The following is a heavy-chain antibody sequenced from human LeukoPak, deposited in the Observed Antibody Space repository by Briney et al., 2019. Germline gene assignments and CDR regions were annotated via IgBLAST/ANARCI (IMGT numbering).Heavy chain of an antibody. D-gene: IGHD3-10*01. J-gene: IGHJ4*02. CDR3: ARERGRGPDTPLDY. V-gene: IGHV1-2*02. Sequence: ASVKVSCKTSGYTFSGYYMHWVRQAPAQGLEWMGWISPNSGDSFSAQQFQGRVTLTRRTSISTAYMELSELTSNDTAVYYCARERGRGPDTPLDYWGQGTLVTVSS. CDR1: GYTFSGYY. CDR2: ISPNSGDS.